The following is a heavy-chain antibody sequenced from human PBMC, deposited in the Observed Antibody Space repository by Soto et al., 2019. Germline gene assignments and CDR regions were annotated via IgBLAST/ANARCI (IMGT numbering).Heavy chain of an antibody. CDR3: VKPKEHFYDSSPGET. D-gene: IGHD3-22*01. CDR2: ISFDGNNK. Sequence: GGSLRLSCAASGFTFSDYGMHWVRQAPGKGLEWVAIISFDGNNKYYSDSVKGRFTISRDNSKNMVFLQMNSLRPEDTAVYYCVKPKEHFYDSSPGETWGQGTPVTVSS. J-gene: IGHJ5*02. CDR1: GFTFSDYG. V-gene: IGHV3-30*18.